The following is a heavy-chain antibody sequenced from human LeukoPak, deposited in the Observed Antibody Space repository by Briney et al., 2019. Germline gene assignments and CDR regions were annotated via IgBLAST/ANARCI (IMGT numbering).Heavy chain of an antibody. CDR3: ARGRWLQYNFDY. Sequence: PSETLSLTCTVSGGSLSSYYWSWIRQPPGKGLEWIGYISYTGSANYNPSLKSRVSISVDTTKSHFSLRLSSVTAADTAVYYCARGRWLQYNFDYWGQGTLVTVSS. V-gene: IGHV4-59*01. CDR1: GGSLSSYY. CDR2: ISYTGSA. D-gene: IGHD5-24*01. J-gene: IGHJ4*02.